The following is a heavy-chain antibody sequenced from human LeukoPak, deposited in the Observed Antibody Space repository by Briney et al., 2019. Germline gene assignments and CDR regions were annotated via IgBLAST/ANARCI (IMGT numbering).Heavy chain of an antibody. CDR2: IGTAGDT. CDR3: ARQNSSGIDY. Sequence: GGSLRLSCAASGFTFSSYDMHWVRQATGKGLEWVSAIGTAGDTYCPGSVKGRFTISRENAKNSLYLQMNSLRAGDTAVYYCARQNSSGIDYWGQGTLVTVSS. J-gene: IGHJ4*02. CDR1: GFTFSSYD. D-gene: IGHD3-22*01. V-gene: IGHV3-13*01.